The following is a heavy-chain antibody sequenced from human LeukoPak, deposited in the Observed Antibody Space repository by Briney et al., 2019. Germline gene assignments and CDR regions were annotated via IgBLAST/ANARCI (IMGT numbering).Heavy chain of an antibody. Sequence: SETLSLTCTVSGGSISSGSYYWSWIRQPAGKGLEWIGRIYTSGSTNYNPSLKSRVTISVDTSKNQFSLKLSSVTAADTAVYYCARGRIAAAGGAFDIWGQGTMVTVSS. J-gene: IGHJ3*02. V-gene: IGHV4-61*02. D-gene: IGHD6-13*01. CDR3: ARGRIAAAGGAFDI. CDR2: IYTSGST. CDR1: GGSISSGSYY.